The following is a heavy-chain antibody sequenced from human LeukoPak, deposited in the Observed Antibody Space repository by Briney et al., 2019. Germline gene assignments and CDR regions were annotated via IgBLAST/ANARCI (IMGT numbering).Heavy chain of an antibody. D-gene: IGHD4-23*01. Sequence: GGSLRLSCAASGFTFSSYAMHWVRQAPGKGLEYVSAISSNGGSTYHANSVKGRFTISRDNSKNTLYLQMGSLRAEDMAVYYCARSTAFVVTPVDYWGQGTLVTVSS. CDR2: ISSNGGST. CDR3: ARSTAFVVTPVDY. CDR1: GFTFSSYA. J-gene: IGHJ4*02. V-gene: IGHV3-64*01.